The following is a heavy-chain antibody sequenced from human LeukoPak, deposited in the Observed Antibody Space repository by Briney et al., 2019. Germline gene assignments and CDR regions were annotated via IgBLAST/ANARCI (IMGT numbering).Heavy chain of an antibody. CDR1: GGSMSSYF. J-gene: IGHJ4*02. CDR2: IYTSGST. Sequence: PSETLSLTCTVSGGSMSSYFWSWIRQPAGKGLEWIGRIYTSGSTNYNPSLQSRVTMSVDTSKNQFSLRLSSVTAADAALYYCARHGSTDYFDYWGQGTPVTVSS. CDR3: ARHGSTDYFDY. D-gene: IGHD2-2*03. V-gene: IGHV4-4*07.